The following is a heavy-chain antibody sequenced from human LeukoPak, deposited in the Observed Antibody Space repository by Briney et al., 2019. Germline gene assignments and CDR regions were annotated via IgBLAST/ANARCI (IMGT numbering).Heavy chain of an antibody. CDR3: ARESGYYLDY. CDR2: ISNSGSTI. J-gene: IGHJ4*02. V-gene: IGHV3-48*03. Sequence: GGXXXXSCAASGFTFRNYEMNWVRQAPGKGLEWVSYISNSGSTIYYADSVRGRFTISRDNAKNSLYLQMNRLRAEDTAVYYCARESGYYLDYWGQGTLVAVSS. CDR1: GFTFRNYE. D-gene: IGHD3-22*01.